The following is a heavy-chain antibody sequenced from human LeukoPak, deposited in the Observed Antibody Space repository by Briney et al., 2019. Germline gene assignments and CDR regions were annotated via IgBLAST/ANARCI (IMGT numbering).Heavy chain of an antibody. CDR1: EGTCSNHA. CDR3: ATETAMGYFDH. Sequence: SEKVSGKSSEGTCSNHAINWVRQPPGQGLEWMGRIVPIFDMATYAHKFHGRVTITADKSASTAYMEVSGLTSDDTAVFYCATETAMGYFDHWGQGTLVTVSS. J-gene: IGHJ4*02. CDR2: IVPIFDMA. V-gene: IGHV1-69*04. D-gene: IGHD5-18*01.